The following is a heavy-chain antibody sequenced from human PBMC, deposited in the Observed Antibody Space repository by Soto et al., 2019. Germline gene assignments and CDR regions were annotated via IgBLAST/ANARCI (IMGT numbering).Heavy chain of an antibody. J-gene: IGHJ3*02. D-gene: IGHD5-12*01. CDR1: GFTFSSYA. V-gene: IGHV3-30-3*01. CDR3: ARALLRHRWLQSDVIPDDAFDI. CDR2: ISYDGSNK. Sequence: GGSLRLSCAASGFTFSSYAMHWVRQAPGKGLEWVAVISYDGSNKYYADSVKGRFTISRDNSKNTLYLQMNSLRAEDTAVYYCARALLRHRWLQSDVIPDDAFDIWGQGTMVTVSS.